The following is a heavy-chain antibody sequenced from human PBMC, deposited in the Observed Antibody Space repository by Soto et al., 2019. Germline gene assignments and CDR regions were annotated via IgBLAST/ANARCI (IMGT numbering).Heavy chain of an antibody. CDR2: IIPIFGTA. Sequence: GASVKVSCKASGGTFSSYAISWVRQAPGQGLEWMGGIIPIFGTANYAQKFQGRVTITADESTSTAYMELSSLRSEDTAVYYCARPRELMVPAHYGMDVWAKGPRSPSP. D-gene: IGHD2-8*01. CDR3: ARPRELMVPAHYGMDV. V-gene: IGHV1-69*13. CDR1: GGTFSSYA. J-gene: IGHJ6*02.